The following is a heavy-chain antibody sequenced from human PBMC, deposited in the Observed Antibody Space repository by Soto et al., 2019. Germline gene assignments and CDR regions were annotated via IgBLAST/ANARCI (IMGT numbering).Heavy chain of an antibody. CDR1: GDSVSSNSAA. D-gene: IGHD3-22*01. CDR2: TYYRSKWYN. V-gene: IGHV6-1*01. J-gene: IGHJ3*02. Sequence: SQNLSLTCAISGDSVSSNSAAWNWIRQSPSRGLEWLGRTYYRSKWYNDYAVSVKSRITINPDTSKNQFSLQLNSVTPEDTAVYYCARDEGYYDSSGYRGGAFDILGQGTMVTVSS. CDR3: ARDEGYYDSSGYRGGAFDI.